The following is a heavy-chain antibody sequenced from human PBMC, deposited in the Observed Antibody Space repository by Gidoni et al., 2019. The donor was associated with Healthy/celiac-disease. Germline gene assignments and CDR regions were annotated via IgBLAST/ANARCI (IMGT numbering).Heavy chain of an antibody. J-gene: IGHJ3*02. CDR1: GFTFSSYW. CDR3: AREGELGFGSAFDI. D-gene: IGHD3-10*01. Sequence: EVQLVESGGGLVQPGGSLRLSCAASGFTFSSYWMSWVRQAPGKGLEWVANIKQDGSEKYYVDSVKGRFTISRDNAKNSLYLQMNSLRAEDTAVYYCAREGELGFGSAFDIWGQGTMVTVSS. V-gene: IGHV3-7*01. CDR2: IKQDGSEK.